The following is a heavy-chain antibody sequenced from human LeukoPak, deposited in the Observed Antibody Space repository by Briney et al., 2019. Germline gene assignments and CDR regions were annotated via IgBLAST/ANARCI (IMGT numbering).Heavy chain of an antibody. Sequence: SETLSLTCAVYGGSFSGYYWSWIRQPPGKGLEWIGEINHSGSTNYNPSLKSRVTISVDTSKNQFSLKLSSVTAADTAVYYCAGGNYYYGMDVWGQGTLVTVSS. V-gene: IGHV4-34*01. CDR3: AGGNYYYGMDV. CDR1: GGSFSGYY. D-gene: IGHD2-15*01. CDR2: INHSGST. J-gene: IGHJ6*02.